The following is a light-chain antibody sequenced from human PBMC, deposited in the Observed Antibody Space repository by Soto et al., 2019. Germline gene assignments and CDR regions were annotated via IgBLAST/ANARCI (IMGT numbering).Light chain of an antibody. V-gene: IGLV2-14*01. CDR2: DVS. CDR3: SSYTSSSTPVV. J-gene: IGLJ2*01. CDR1: SSDVGGYNY. Sequence: QSALTQPASVSGSPGQSITISCTGTSSDVGGYNYVSWYQQHPGKAPKLMIYDVSTRPSGVSNRFSGSNSGNTASLTISGLQAEDEADYYCSSYTSSSTPVVFGGGTKLTVL.